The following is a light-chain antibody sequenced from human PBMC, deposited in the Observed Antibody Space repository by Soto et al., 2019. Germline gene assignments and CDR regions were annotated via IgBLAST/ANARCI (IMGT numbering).Light chain of an antibody. CDR2: DAS. CDR3: QQRSDWPLT. CDR1: QSVSDY. V-gene: IGKV3-11*01. J-gene: IGKJ4*01. Sequence: EIVLAQSPATLSLSPGDRATLSCRASQSVSDYLAWYQQKPGQAPRLLIYDASNRATGIPARFSGSGSGTDCTLTISSLEPEDFAVYYFQQRSDWPLTFGGGTKVEIK.